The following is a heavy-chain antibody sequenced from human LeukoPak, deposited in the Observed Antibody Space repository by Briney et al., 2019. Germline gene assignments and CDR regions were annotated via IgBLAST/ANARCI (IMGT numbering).Heavy chain of an antibody. J-gene: IGHJ4*02. CDR3: ATASFGVVPSGVD. CDR1: GYTLTELS. CDR2: FDPEDGET. V-gene: IGHV1-24*01. D-gene: IGHD3-3*01. Sequence: GASVKVSRKVSGYTLTELSMHWVRQAPGKGLEWMGGFDPEDGETIYAQKFQGRVTMTEDTSTDTAYMELSSLRSEDTAVYYCATASFGVVPSGVDWGQGTLVTVSS.